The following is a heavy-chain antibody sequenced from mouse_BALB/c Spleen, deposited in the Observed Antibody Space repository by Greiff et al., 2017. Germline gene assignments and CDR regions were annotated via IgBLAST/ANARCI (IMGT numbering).Heavy chain of an antibody. Sequence: EVMLVESGGGLVKPGGSLKLSCAASGFTFSSYAMSWVRQSPEKRLEWVAEISSGGSYTYYPDTVTGRFTISRDNAKNTLYLEMSSLRSEDTAMYYCARGEYYRYDGRSSWFAYWGQGTLVTVSA. J-gene: IGHJ3*01. CDR1: GFTFSSYA. V-gene: IGHV5-9-4*01. CDR3: ARGEYYRYDGRSSWFAY. D-gene: IGHD2-14*01. CDR2: ISSGGSYT.